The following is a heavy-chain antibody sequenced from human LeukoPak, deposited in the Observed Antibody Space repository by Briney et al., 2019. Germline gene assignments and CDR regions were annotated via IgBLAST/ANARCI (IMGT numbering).Heavy chain of an antibody. CDR3: AKVEGASKASVY. D-gene: IGHD1-1*01. Sequence: AGGSLRLSCAASGFTFSSYSMNWVRQAPWRGLEWVSSISGSGGSTYYADSVKGRFTISRDNSKNTLYLQMYSLRAEDTAVYYCAKVEGASKASVYWGQGALVTVSS. J-gene: IGHJ4*02. CDR2: ISGSGGST. V-gene: IGHV3-23*01. CDR1: GFTFSSYS.